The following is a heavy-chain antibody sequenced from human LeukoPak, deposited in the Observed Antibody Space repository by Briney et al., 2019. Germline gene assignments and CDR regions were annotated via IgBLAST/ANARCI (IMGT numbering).Heavy chain of an antibody. CDR2: INPGDSDT. CDR3: ARRYCSGGTCYYFDY. J-gene: IGHJ4*02. Sequence: GESLKISCKGSGYSFTSRWIGWVRQMPGKGLEWMGIINPGDSDTRYSPSFQGQVTISADKSISTAYLQWSSLKASDTAMYYCARRYCSGGTCYYFDYWGQGTLVTVSS. V-gene: IGHV5-51*01. D-gene: IGHD2-15*01. CDR1: GYSFTSRW.